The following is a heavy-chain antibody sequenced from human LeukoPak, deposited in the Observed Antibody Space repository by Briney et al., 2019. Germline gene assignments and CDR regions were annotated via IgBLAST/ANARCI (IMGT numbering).Heavy chain of an antibody. V-gene: IGHV1-18*01. Sequence: GSSVKVSCKASGYTFTSYGISWVRQAPGQGLEWMGWISAYNGNTNYAQKLQGRVTMTTDTSTSTAYMELRSLRSDDTAVYYCARDRGYYYDSSGYYPDAFDIWGQGTMVTVSS. J-gene: IGHJ3*02. D-gene: IGHD3-22*01. CDR3: ARDRGYYYDSSGYYPDAFDI. CDR1: GYTFTSYG. CDR2: ISAYNGNT.